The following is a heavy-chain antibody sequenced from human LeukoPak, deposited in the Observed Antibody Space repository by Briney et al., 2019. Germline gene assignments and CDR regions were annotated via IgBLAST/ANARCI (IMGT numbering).Heavy chain of an antibody. V-gene: IGHV1-3*01. J-gene: IGHJ4*02. D-gene: IGHD3-22*01. Sequence: ASVKVSCKTSGYTFSSQSMQWVRQAPGQRLEWMGWINGGSLRSKYSQKFQGRVTITGDKSAGTAYMELSSLRSEDTAVYYCAYDNSSYLEYWGQGTLVTVSS. CDR3: AYDNSSYLEY. CDR2: INGGSLRS. CDR1: GYTFSSQS.